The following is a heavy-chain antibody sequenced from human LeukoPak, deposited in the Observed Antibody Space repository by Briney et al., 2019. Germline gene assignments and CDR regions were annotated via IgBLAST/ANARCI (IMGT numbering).Heavy chain of an antibody. J-gene: IGHJ4*02. V-gene: IGHV3-48*01. CDR3: AKDLRGSGSSIVFDY. Sequence: PGGSLRLSCAASGFTFSSYSMNWVRQAPGKGLEWVSYISSSSSTIYYADSVKGRFTISRDNAKNSLYLQMNSLRAEDTAVYYCAKDLRGSGSSIVFDYWGQGTLVTVSS. D-gene: IGHD3-10*01. CDR2: ISSSSSTI. CDR1: GFTFSSYS.